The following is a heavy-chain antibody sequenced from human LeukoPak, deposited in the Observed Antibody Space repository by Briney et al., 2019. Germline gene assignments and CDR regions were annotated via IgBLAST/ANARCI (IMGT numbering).Heavy chain of an antibody. D-gene: IGHD6-19*01. Sequence: KTGESLKISCKGSGYSFTSYWIGWVRQMPGKGLEWMGIIYPGDSDTRYSPSFQGQVTISADKSISTAYLQMNSLRGEDTAVYYCARVRSSGWLKEWGQGTLVTVSS. CDR3: ARVRSSGWLKE. J-gene: IGHJ4*02. CDR2: IYPGDSDT. V-gene: IGHV5-51*01. CDR1: GYSFTSYW.